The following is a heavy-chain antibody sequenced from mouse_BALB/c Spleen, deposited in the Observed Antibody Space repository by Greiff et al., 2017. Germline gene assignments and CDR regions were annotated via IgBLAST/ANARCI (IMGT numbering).Heavy chain of an antibody. V-gene: IGHV3-6*02. CDR2: ISYDGSN. CDR1: GYSITSGYY. Sequence: DVKLQESGPGLVKPSQSLSLTCSVTGYSITSGYYWNWIRQFPGNLLEWLGYISYDGSNNYNPSLKNRISITRDTSKNQFFLKLNSVTTEDTATYYCASYGNYLRAYWGQGTLVTVSA. J-gene: IGHJ3*01. CDR3: ASYGNYLRAY. D-gene: IGHD2-1*01.